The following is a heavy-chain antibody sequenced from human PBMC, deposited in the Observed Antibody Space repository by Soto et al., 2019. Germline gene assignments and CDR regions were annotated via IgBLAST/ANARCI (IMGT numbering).Heavy chain of an antibody. J-gene: IGHJ4*02. CDR3: ARSDGYNFDY. V-gene: IGHV4-34*09. CDR1: GGSFSGYY. Sequence: SETLSLTCSVYGGSFSGYYWSWIRQHPGKGLEWIGEINYSGSTYYNPSPKSRVAISVDTSKDQFSLNLSSVTAADTAVYYCARSDGYNFDYWGQGTLVTVSS. CDR2: INYSGST. D-gene: IGHD5-12*01.